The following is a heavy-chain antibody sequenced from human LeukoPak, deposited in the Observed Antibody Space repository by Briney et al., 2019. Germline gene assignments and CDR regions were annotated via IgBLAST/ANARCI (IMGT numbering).Heavy chain of an antibody. D-gene: IGHD5-12*01. Sequence: PGGSLRLSCAASGFTFSSYAMSWVRQAPGKGLEWVSGISGSGGSTYYAESVKGRFTISRDNSKNTLYLQMNSLRAEDTAVYYCAKDQTGVAYYFDYWGQGTLVTVSS. J-gene: IGHJ4*02. V-gene: IGHV3-23*01. CDR2: ISGSGGST. CDR3: AKDQTGVAYYFDY. CDR1: GFTFSSYA.